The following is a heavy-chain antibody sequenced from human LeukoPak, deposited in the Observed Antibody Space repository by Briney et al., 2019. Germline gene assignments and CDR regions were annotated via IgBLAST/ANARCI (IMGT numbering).Heavy chain of an antibody. Sequence: PGGSLRLSCAASGFTFSSYAMSWVRQAPGKGLEWVSAISGSGGSTYYADSVKGRFTISRDNSKNTLYLQTNSLRAEDTAVYYCASHRYYYDSSGYYYASPPYYFDYWGQGTLVTVSS. V-gene: IGHV3-23*01. CDR1: GFTFSSYA. CDR2: ISGSGGST. CDR3: ASHRYYYDSSGYYYASPPYYFDY. D-gene: IGHD3-22*01. J-gene: IGHJ4*02.